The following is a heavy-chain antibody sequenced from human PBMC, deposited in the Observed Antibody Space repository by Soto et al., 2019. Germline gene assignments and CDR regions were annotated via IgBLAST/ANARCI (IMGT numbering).Heavy chain of an antibody. CDR1: GGSLDSYY. D-gene: IGHD3-22*01. CDR3: ARLGGYYQALDT. V-gene: IGHV4-59*08. Sequence: QVQLQESGPGLVKPSETLSLTCTVSGGSLDSYYWTWIRQPPGQGLEWIGYVYYTGTTTYSPSLKRRVTISVDTAMNQIALKLSSVTAADTAFYYCARLGGYYQALDTWGQGTLVTVSS. CDR2: VYYTGTT. J-gene: IGHJ5*02.